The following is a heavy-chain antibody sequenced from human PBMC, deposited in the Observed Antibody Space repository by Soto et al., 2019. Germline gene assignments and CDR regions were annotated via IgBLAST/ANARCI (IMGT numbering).Heavy chain of an antibody. D-gene: IGHD3-10*01. CDR2: IKHSGST. CDR3: ARMALTMVRGVIIYYYYYGMDV. Sequence: PSETLSLTCAVYGGSFSGYYWSWIRQPPGKGLEWIGEIKHSGSTNYNPSLKSRVTISVDTSKNQFSLKLSSVTAADTAVYYCARMALTMVRGVIIYYYYYGMDVWGQGTTVTVSS. CDR1: GGSFSGYY. V-gene: IGHV4-34*01. J-gene: IGHJ6*02.